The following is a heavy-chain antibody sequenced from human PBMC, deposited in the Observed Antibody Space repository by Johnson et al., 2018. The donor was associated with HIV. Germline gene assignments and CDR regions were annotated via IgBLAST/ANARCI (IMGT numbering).Heavy chain of an antibody. Sequence: QMLLVESGGGVVQPGRSLRLSCAASGFTFSSYAMHWVRQAPGKGLEWVAVISYDGSNSIGYADSVKGRFTISRDNAKNSLYLQMNSLRAEDTALYYCAREYNPYYDSSGIPWAFDIWGQGTMVTVSS. CDR3: AREYNPYYDSSGIPWAFDI. CDR2: ISYDGSNSI. D-gene: IGHD3-22*01. J-gene: IGHJ3*02. V-gene: IGHV3-30*04. CDR1: GFTFSSYA.